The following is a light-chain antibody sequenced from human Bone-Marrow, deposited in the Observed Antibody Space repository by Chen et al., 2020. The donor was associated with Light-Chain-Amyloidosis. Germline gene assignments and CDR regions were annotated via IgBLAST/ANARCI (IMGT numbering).Light chain of an antibody. CDR2: DVD. CDR1: SSDVASYDS. J-gene: IGLJ3*02. Sequence: HCALTQPRSVSGSPGQPVTIPSTGTSSDVASYDSVSWYQQHPGKAPKLIIYDVDKRPSGVPDRFSGSKSGNTASLTFSGLQAEDEADYYCCSYGGNYTWVFGGATKLTVL. CDR3: CSYGGNYTWV. V-gene: IGLV2-11*01.